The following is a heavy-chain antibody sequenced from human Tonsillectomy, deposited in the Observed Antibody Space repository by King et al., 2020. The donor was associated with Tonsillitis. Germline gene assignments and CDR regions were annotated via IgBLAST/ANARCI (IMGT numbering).Heavy chain of an antibody. J-gene: IGHJ4*02. Sequence: VQLVESGGGLVQPGGSLRLSCAASGVTFSTYAMTWVRQAPGKGLEWVSAMSGRVGRPYYADSVKGRFTISSDNYKKTLYLQMNSLRAEDTAVYYCAAELEPTDYWGQGTLVTVSP. CDR2: MSGRVGRP. D-gene: IGHD1-1*01. V-gene: IGHV3-23*04. CDR1: GVTFSTYA. CDR3: AAELEPTDY.